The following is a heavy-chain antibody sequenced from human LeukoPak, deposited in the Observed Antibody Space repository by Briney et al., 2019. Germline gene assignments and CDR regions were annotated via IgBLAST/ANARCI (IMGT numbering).Heavy chain of an antibody. CDR1: DDSISRFY. V-gene: IGHV4-59*08. CDR3: ARRVWSSSSGFDD. J-gene: IGHJ4*02. CDR2: VYYTGSS. Sequence: SETLSLTCTAADDSISRFYWSWIRQPPGKGLEWIGSVYYTGSSEYDPSLKSRVTISVDTSKNEVSLKLSSVTAADTAVYYCARRVWSSSSGFDDWGQGTLVTVSS. D-gene: IGHD6-6*01.